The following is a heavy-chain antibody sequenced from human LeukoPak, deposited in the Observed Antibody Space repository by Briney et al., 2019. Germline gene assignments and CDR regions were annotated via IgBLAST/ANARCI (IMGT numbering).Heavy chain of an antibody. V-gene: IGHV4-59*12. D-gene: IGHD2-2*01. CDR2: IYYSGST. CDR3: ARGGYCSSTSCHPHWFDP. CDR1: GGSISSYY. Sequence: SETLSLTCTVSGGSISSYYWSWIRQPPGKGLEWIGYIYYSGSTNYNPSLKSRVTISVDTSKNQFSLKLSSVTAADTAVYYCARGGYCSSTSCHPHWFDPWGQGTLVTVSS. J-gene: IGHJ5*02.